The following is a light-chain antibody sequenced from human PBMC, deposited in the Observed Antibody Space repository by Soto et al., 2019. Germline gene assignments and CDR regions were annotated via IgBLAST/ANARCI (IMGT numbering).Light chain of an antibody. Sequence: EIVLTQSPATLSLSPGERATLSCRASQSVDNHLAWYQQKPGQAPRLLIYDASNRATDIPARFSGSGSGTDFTLTISSLEPEDFVVYYCQQRSYWPLTFCQGTKVEFK. CDR3: QQRSYWPLT. CDR1: QSVDNH. CDR2: DAS. J-gene: IGKJ1*01. V-gene: IGKV3-11*01.